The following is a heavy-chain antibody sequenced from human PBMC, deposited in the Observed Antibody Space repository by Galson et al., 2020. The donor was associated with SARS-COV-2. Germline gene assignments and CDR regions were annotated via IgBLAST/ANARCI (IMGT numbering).Heavy chain of an antibody. V-gene: IGHV3-23*01. D-gene: IGHD1-26*01. Sequence: GGSLRLSCAASGFTFSSYAMSWVRQAPGKGLEWVSAISGSGGSTYYADSVKGRFTISRDNSKNTLYLQMNSLRAEDTAVYYCAKEEGVGTSGTEDYYYYYVMDVWGEVTTVTVAS. CDR3: AKEEGVGTSGTEDYYYYYVMDV. CDR2: ISGSGGST. CDR1: GFTFSSYA. J-gene: IGHJ6*04.